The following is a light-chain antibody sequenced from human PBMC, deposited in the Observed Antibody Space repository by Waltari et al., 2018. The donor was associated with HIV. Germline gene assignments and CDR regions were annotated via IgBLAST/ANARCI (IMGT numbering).Light chain of an antibody. CDR2: DNN. Sequence: QSVLTQPPSVSAAPGQTVTISCSGSSSHIGNNYVSWYQQVTGAAPKLVLYDNNERPAGIRDRVSGSKSGTSATLDITGLQPGDEADYYCGTWDSGKNVWVFGGGTKLTVL. V-gene: IGLV1-51*01. J-gene: IGLJ3*02. CDR1: SSHIGNNY. CDR3: GTWDSGKNVWV.